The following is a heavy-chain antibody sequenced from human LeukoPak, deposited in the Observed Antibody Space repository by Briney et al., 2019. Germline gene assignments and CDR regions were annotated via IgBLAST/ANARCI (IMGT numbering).Heavy chain of an antibody. V-gene: IGHV3-21*04. J-gene: IGHJ4*02. CDR2: ITSSSTYI. CDR1: GFTFSSYS. CDR3: ARGTVTAPDY. D-gene: IGHD2-21*02. Sequence: GGSLRLSCAASGFTFSSYSMNWVRQAPGKGLEWVSSITSSSTYIYYADSVKGRFTISRDNAKNSLYLQMNSLRPEDTAVYYCARGTVTAPDYWGQGTLVTVSS.